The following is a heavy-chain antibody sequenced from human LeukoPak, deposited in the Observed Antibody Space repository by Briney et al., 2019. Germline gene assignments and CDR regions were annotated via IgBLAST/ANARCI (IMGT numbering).Heavy chain of an antibody. D-gene: IGHD3-16*02. V-gene: IGHV3-30*03. CDR3: ATGELRLGELSFLPFDY. J-gene: IGHJ4*02. Sequence: DSVKGRFTISRDNSKNTLYLQMNSLRAEDTAVYYCATGELRLGELSFLPFDYWGQGTLVTVSS.